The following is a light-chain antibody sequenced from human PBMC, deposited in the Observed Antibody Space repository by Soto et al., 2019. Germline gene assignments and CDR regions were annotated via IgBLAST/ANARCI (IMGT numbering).Light chain of an antibody. V-gene: IGKV3-20*01. Sequence: EIVLTQSPGTLSLSPGERATLSCRASQSVSNYLAWYQRKPGQAPRLLIYGASSRATGISDRFSGSGSGTDFTLTIISLEPEDFAVYYCHQYGGSPQTFGQGTKVEIK. CDR1: QSVSNY. CDR2: GAS. J-gene: IGKJ1*01. CDR3: HQYGGSPQT.